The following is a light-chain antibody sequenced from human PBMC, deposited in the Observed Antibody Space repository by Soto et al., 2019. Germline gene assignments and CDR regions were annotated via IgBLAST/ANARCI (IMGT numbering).Light chain of an antibody. Sequence: QSALTQPRSVSGSPGQSVTISCTGTSSDVGGYNYVSWYQQHPGKAPKLMIYDVSKRPSGVPDRFSGSKSGNTASLTISGLQAEDEAEYYCCSYAGSYTRWVFGGGTKLTVL. CDR3: CSYAGSYTRWV. CDR1: SSDVGGYNY. V-gene: IGLV2-11*01. J-gene: IGLJ3*02. CDR2: DVS.